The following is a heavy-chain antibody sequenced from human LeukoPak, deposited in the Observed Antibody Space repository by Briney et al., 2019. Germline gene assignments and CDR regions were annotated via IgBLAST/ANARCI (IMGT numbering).Heavy chain of an antibody. Sequence: SETLSLTCTVSGGSISSGGYYWSWIRQRPGKGLEWIGYIYYSGSTYYNPSLKSRVTISVDTSKNQFSLKLSSVTAADTAVYYCARDPTYCSGGSCYGMDVWGQGTTVTVSS. CDR2: IYYSGST. V-gene: IGHV4-31*03. CDR3: ARDPTYCSGGSCYGMDV. J-gene: IGHJ6*02. CDR1: GGSISSGGYY. D-gene: IGHD2-15*01.